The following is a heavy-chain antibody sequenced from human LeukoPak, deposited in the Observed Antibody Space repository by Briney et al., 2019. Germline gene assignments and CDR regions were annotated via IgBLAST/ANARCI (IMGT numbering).Heavy chain of an antibody. CDR1: GGSISSGGYS. D-gene: IGHD1-26*01. J-gene: IGHJ3*02. Sequence: SQTLSLTCAVSGGSISSGGYSWSWIRQPPGKGLEWIGYIYHSGSTYYNPSLKSRVTISVDRSKNRFSLKLSSVTAADTAVYYCARAQSYGVNAFDIWGQGTMVTVSS. CDR2: IYHSGST. V-gene: IGHV4-30-2*01. CDR3: ARAQSYGVNAFDI.